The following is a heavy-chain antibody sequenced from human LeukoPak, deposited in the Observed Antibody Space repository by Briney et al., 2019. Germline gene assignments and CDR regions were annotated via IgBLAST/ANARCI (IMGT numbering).Heavy chain of an antibody. D-gene: IGHD3-22*01. Sequence: ASVKVSCKASGYTFTSYAITWVRQAPGQGLEWMGWISASKGNTNYAQKLQGRVTMTTDTSTTTAYMELRSPRSDDTAVYYCARVRLDNTMNFDYWGQGTLVTVPS. CDR1: GYTFTSYA. CDR2: ISASKGNT. CDR3: ARVRLDNTMNFDY. V-gene: IGHV1-18*01. J-gene: IGHJ4*02.